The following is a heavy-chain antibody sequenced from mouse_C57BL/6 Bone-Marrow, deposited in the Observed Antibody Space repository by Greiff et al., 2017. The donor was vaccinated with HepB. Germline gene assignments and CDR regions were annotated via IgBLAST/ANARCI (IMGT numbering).Heavy chain of an antibody. J-gene: IGHJ3*01. CDR1: GFTFTDYY. CDR3: ARYNPWGFAY. D-gene: IGHD4-1*01. Sequence: EVKLMESGGGLVQPGGSLSLSCAVSGFTFTDYYMSWVRQPPGKALEWLGFIRNKANGYTTEYSASVKGRFTISRDNSQSILYLQMNALRAEDSATYYCARYNPWGFAYWGQGTLVTVSA. V-gene: IGHV7-3*01. CDR2: IRNKANGYTT.